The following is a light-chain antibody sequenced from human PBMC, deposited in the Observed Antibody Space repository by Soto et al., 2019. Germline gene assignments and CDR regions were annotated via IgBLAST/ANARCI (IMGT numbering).Light chain of an antibody. V-gene: IGLV2-14*01. CDR2: DVS. CDR1: SSDVDAYDY. CDR3: SAYTSSSTVV. J-gene: IGLJ2*01. Sequence: QSALTQPASVSGSPGQSITISCTGTSSDVDAYDYVSWFQQHPGKAPKLMIYDVSNRPSGVSNRFSGSKSGNTASLTISGLQAEDEADYYCSAYTSSSTVVFGGGTKVTVL.